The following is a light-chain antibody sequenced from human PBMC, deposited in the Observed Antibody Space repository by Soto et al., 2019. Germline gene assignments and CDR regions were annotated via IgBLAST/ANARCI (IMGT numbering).Light chain of an antibody. Sequence: VMTQSPATLSVSPGERAALSCRASQSVSTNLAWYQQKPGQPPRLLIYFASTRATAVPARFTAGGSGTEFTLTISSLQSDDLAVYYCQHYNNWPFTFGQGTKVDIK. CDR1: QSVSTN. V-gene: IGKV3-15*01. CDR3: QHYNNWPFT. CDR2: FAS. J-gene: IGKJ2*01.